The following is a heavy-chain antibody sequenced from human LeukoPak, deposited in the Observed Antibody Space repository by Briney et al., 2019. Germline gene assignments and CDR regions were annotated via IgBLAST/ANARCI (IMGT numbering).Heavy chain of an antibody. CDR3: ISWAAAGTGY. CDR1: GGTFSSYA. J-gene: IGHJ4*02. D-gene: IGHD6-13*01. CDR2: INLIFSTT. V-gene: IGHV1-69*01. Sequence: SVKVSCKASGGTFSSYAISWVRQAPGQGLEWMGGINLIFSTTNYAQKFQGRVTITADESTSTAYMELSSLRSEDTTVYYCISWAAAGTGYWGQGTLVTVSS.